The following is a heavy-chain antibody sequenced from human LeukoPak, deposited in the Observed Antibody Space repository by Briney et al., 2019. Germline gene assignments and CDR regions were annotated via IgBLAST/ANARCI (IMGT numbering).Heavy chain of an antibody. Sequence: GGSLRLSCTASGFTFSSYSMSWVRQVPGKGLEWVSVIYSGGNTYYADSVKGRFTISRDNSKNTLYLQMNSLRAEDTAVYYCASGGGYFDYWGQGTLVTVSS. V-gene: IGHV3-53*01. J-gene: IGHJ4*02. CDR2: IYSGGNT. CDR3: ASGGGYFDY. CDR1: GFTFSSYS. D-gene: IGHD6-13*01.